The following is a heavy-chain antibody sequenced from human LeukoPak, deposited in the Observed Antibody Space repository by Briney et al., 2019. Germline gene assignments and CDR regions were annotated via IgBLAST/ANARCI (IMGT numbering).Heavy chain of an antibody. CDR2: INTGNGDT. CDR1: GYTFTTYA. J-gene: IGHJ4*02. CDR3: ARDMGSGSLHY. Sequence: ASVKVSCKASGYTFTTYAIHWVRRAPGQRLEWLGWINTGNGDTRYSQTFQGRVTISKDTSASTAYMELSSLRPEDTAMYYCARDMGSGSLHYWGQGTLVTVSS. V-gene: IGHV1-3*04. D-gene: IGHD1-26*01.